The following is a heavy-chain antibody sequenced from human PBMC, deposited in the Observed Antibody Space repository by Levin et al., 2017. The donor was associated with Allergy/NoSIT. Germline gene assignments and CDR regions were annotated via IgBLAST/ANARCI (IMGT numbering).Heavy chain of an antibody. V-gene: IGHV3-23*01. D-gene: IGHD5-12*01. CDR2: ISGSGAST. J-gene: IGHJ6*02. CDR3: AKSRGVWDYYYGLDV. CDR1: KFIFSSSD. Sequence: PGESLKISCTASKFIFSSSDMTWVRQAPGKGLEWVSIISGSGASTHYADSVKGRFTISRDNSKNTLYLQMNSLRAEDTALYYCAKSRGVWDYYYGLDVWGQGTTVTVSS.